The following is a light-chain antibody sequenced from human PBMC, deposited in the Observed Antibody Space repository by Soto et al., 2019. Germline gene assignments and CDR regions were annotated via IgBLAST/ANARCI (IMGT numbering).Light chain of an antibody. CDR2: GNS. CDR3: QSYDSSLSAYV. Sequence: QSVLTQPPSVSGAPGQRVTISCTGSSSNIGAGYDLHWYQQLPGTAPKLLIYGNSNRPSGVPDRFSGSKSGTSASLAITGLQAEDEADYYCQSYDSSLSAYVFGTGIKLTVL. J-gene: IGLJ1*01. V-gene: IGLV1-40*01. CDR1: SSNIGAGYD.